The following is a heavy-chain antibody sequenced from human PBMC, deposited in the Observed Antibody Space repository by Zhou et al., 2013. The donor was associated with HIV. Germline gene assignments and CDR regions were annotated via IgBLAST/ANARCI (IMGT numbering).Heavy chain of an antibody. CDR3: ARSLGFCSGGTCLMDY. J-gene: IGHJ4*02. Sequence: QVQLVQSGAEVKKPGSSMKVSCTASGGTFSSYAISWVRQAPGQGLEWMGGITPLFGTANYAQKFQGRVTITTDESTSTAYMELSSLRSEDTAVYYCARSLGFCSGGTCLMDYWGQGTLVTVSS. CDR1: GGTFSSYA. D-gene: IGHD2-15*01. CDR2: ITPLFGTA. V-gene: IGHV1-69*05.